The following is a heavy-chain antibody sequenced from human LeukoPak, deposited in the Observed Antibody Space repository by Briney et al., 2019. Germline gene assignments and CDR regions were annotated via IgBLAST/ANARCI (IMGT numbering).Heavy chain of an antibody. CDR1: GGSISSSSYY. V-gene: IGHV4-39*01. J-gene: IGHJ4*02. D-gene: IGHD5-24*01. Sequence: KPSETLSLTCTVSGGSISSSSYYWGWLRQPPGKGLEWIVSIHYSGSTYYNPSLKSRVTISVDTSKNQFSLKLSSVTAADTAVYYCARLEMATPFDYWGQGTLVTVSS. CDR3: ARLEMATPFDY. CDR2: IHYSGST.